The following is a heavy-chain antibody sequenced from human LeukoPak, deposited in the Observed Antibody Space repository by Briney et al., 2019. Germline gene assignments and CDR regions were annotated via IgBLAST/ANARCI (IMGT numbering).Heavy chain of an antibody. CDR1: GGSISSSNW. D-gene: IGHD3-10*01. Sequence: PSETLSLTCAVSGGSISSSNWWSWVRQPPGKGLEWIGEIYHSGSTNYNPSLKSRVTISVDKSKNQFSLKLSSVTAADTAVYYCAREPCYGSGSFLDYWGQGTLVTVSS. J-gene: IGHJ4*02. V-gene: IGHV4-4*02. CDR3: AREPCYGSGSFLDY. CDR2: IYHSGST.